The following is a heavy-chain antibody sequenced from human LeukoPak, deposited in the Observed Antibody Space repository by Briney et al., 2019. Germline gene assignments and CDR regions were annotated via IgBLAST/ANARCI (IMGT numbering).Heavy chain of an antibody. J-gene: IGHJ3*02. CDR3: VRPRNYAFDM. CDR2: IYHGATT. V-gene: IGHV4-39*01. Sequence: SETLSLTCTVSGGSITSSSSFWGWIRQAPGKGLEWIGSIYHGATTYNNPSLKSRVTISVDTSKDQFSLKLTSVTAADTAMYYCVRPRNYAFDMWGQGTMVTVSS. CDR1: GGSITSSSSF.